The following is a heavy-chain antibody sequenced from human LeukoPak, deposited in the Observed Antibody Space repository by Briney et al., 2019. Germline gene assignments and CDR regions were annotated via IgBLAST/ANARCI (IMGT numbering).Heavy chain of an antibody. Sequence: GGSLRLSCAASGFTVSSNSMSWVRQAPGKGLEWVSIIYSGGSTFYADSVKGRFTISRDNSKNTLYLQMNSLRAEDTAVYYCAKYAYSTSRTFDYWGQGTLVTVSS. CDR2: IYSGGST. CDR1: GFTVSSNS. CDR3: AKYAYSTSRTFDY. V-gene: IGHV3-53*01. D-gene: IGHD5-18*01. J-gene: IGHJ4*02.